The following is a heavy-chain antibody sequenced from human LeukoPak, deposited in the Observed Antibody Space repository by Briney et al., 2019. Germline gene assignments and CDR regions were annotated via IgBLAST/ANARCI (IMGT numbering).Heavy chain of an antibody. CDR2: LVYDERSD. CDR1: GFTFTNYG. V-gene: IGHV3-33*01. D-gene: IGHD2-21*01. Sequence: GGSLRLSCTTSGFTFTNYGINWVRQAPGKGLEWVARLVYDERSDYADSVKGRFSISRDNSKNTLFLDMSNLRVDDTAVYYCARDLSAAYDFWGQGVLVTVSS. CDR3: ARDLSAAYDF. J-gene: IGHJ4*02.